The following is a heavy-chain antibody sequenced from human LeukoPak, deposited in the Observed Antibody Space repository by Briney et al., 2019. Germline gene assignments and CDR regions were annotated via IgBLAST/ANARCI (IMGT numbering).Heavy chain of an antibody. D-gene: IGHD3-16*01. CDR2: IGGRGGST. Sequence: GGSLRLSCAASGFTFSSYSMTWVRQAPGKGLEWVSAIGGRGGSTYYADFLEGRFTIARDNSKDMVYLQMNSLKVEDTAIYYCGKEGGAWGQGTKVTVSS. CDR3: GKEGGA. J-gene: IGHJ5*02. CDR1: GFTFSSYS. V-gene: IGHV3-23*01.